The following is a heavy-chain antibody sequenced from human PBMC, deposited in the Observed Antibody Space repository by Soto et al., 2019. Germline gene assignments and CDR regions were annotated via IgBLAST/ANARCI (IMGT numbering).Heavy chain of an antibody. Sequence: GASVKVSCKASGYTFTSYGISWVRQAPGHGLEWMGWISAYNGNTNYAQKLQGRVTMTTDTSTSTAYMELMSLRSEDTAVYYCASARRSYDSSGDYLPGYWGQGTLVTVSS. CDR2: ISAYNGNT. D-gene: IGHD3-22*01. CDR3: ASARRSYDSSGDYLPGY. V-gene: IGHV1-18*04. CDR1: GYTFTSYG. J-gene: IGHJ4*02.